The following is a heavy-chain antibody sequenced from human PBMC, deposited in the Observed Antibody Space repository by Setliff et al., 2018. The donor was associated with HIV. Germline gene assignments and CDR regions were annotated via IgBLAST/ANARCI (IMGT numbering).Heavy chain of an antibody. Sequence: ASVKVSCKASGYTFTSYGISWVRQAPGQGLEWMGWINAYNGNTDYAQKLQGRVTLTTDTSTSTAYMELRSLRSDDTAVYYCARDPPSSGWYRADYWGQGTLVTVSS. D-gene: IGHD6-19*01. V-gene: IGHV1-18*01. CDR2: INAYNGNT. CDR1: GYTFTSYG. J-gene: IGHJ4*02. CDR3: ARDPPSSGWYRADY.